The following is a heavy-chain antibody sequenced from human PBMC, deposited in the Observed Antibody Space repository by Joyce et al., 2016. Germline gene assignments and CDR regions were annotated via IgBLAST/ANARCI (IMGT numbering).Heavy chain of an antibody. CDR2: INPSGGST. D-gene: IGHD5-18*01. V-gene: IGHV1-46*01. CDR3: ARDTAMATGDYYYGMDV. J-gene: IGHJ6*02. Sequence: QVQLVQSGAEVKKPGASVKVSCKASGYTFTNYYMHWVRQAPGQGLAWMGIINPSGGSTNSAQKFQGRVTMTRYTSTSTVDMELSSLRSEDTAVYYCARDTAMATGDYYYGMDVWGQGTTVTVSS. CDR1: GYTFTNYY.